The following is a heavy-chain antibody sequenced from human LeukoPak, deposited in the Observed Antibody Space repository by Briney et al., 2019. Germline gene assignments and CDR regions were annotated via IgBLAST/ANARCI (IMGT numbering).Heavy chain of an antibody. J-gene: IGHJ4*02. CDR1: GGSFSGYY. Sequence: SETLSLTCAVYGGSFSGYYWSWIRQPPGKGLEWIGEINHSGSTNYNPSLKSRVTISVDTSKNQFSLKLSSVTAADTAVYYCARHCLDGDGWRRYFDYWGQGTLVTVSS. CDR2: INHSGST. D-gene: IGHD4-17*01. CDR3: ARHCLDGDGWRRYFDY. V-gene: IGHV4-34*01.